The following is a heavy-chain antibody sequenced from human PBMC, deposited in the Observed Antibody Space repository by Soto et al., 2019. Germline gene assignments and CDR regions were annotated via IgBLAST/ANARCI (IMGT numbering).Heavy chain of an antibody. CDR2: VYSSGST. J-gene: IGHJ6*02. CDR1: GGSFSSGGYY. CDR3: ARESWFGELRPDYYYYGMDV. Sequence: SETLSLTCTVSGGSFSSGGYYWGCMRQDPGKDGEWIGYVYSSGSTYYNPSLKSRVTISIDTSKNQFSLKLSSVTAADTAVYYCARESWFGELRPDYYYYGMDVWGQGTTFTASS. V-gene: IGHV4-31*03. D-gene: IGHD3-10*01.